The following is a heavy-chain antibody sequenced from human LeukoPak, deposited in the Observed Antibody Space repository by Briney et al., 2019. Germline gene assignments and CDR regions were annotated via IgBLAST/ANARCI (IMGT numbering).Heavy chain of an antibody. D-gene: IGHD1-20*01. CDR3: TRLIFITAGVGMDV. CDR1: GFTFSDHY. CDR2: SRNKARGYST. V-gene: IGHV3-72*01. Sequence: PGGSLRLSCAASGFTFSDHYMAWVRQAPGKGLEWVGRSRNKARGYSTEYAASVKGRFTISRHDSENSLFLQMNSLKSEDTAVYFCTRLIFITAGVGMDVWGQGTTVTVSS. J-gene: IGHJ6*02.